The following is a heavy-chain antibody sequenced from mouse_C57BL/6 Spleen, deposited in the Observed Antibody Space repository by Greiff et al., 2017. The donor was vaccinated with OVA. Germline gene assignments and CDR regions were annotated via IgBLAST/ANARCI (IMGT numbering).Heavy chain of an antibody. CDR3: TRLLRSFFDY. CDR2: IRNKANNHAT. CDR1: GFTFSDAW. V-gene: IGHV6-6*01. J-gene: IGHJ2*01. D-gene: IGHD1-1*01. Sequence: EVMLVESGGGLVQPGGSMKLSCAASGFTFSDAWMDWVRQSPEKGLEWVAEIRNKANNHATYYAESVKGRFTISRDDSKSSVYLQMNSLRAEDTGIYYCTRLLRSFFDYWGQGTTLTVSS.